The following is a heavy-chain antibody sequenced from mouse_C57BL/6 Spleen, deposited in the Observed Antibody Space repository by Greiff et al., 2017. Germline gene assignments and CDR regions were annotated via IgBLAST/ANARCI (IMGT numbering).Heavy chain of an antibody. CDR2: IHPNSGST. CDR3: ATLVGYDGYYAMDY. V-gene: IGHV1-64*01. J-gene: IGHJ4*01. Sequence: QVQLQQPGAELVKPGASVKLSCKASGYTFTSYWMHWVKQRPGQGLEWIGMIHPNSGSTNYNEKFKSKATLTVDKSSSTAYMQLSSLTSEDSAVYYCATLVGYDGYYAMDYWGQGTSVTVSS. CDR1: GYTFTSYW. D-gene: IGHD2-2*01.